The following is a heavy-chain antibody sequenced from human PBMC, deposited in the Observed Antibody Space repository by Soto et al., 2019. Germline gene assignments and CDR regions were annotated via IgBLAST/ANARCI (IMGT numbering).Heavy chain of an antibody. CDR1: GCSISSYY. Sequence: SETLSLTCTFAGCSISSYYWSLIRQTPGKGLEWIGYIYYSGSTNYNPSLKSRVTISVDTSKNQFSLKLSSVTAADTAVYYCARDVRGVISPTFHYYGMDVWGQGTTVTVSS. CDR2: IYYSGST. V-gene: IGHV4-59*01. J-gene: IGHJ6*02. D-gene: IGHD3-10*02. CDR3: ARDVRGVISPTFHYYGMDV.